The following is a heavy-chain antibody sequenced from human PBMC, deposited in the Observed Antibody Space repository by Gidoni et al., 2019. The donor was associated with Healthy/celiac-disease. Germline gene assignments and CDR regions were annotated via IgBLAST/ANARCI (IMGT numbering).Heavy chain of an antibody. CDR1: GSPFSSYS. J-gene: IGHJ4*02. CDR3: ARVGAAAGNGGYYFDY. D-gene: IGHD6-13*01. CDR2: ISSSSSYI. Sequence: EVQLVESGGGLVKPWGSLSLSCAPSGSPFSSYSMNWVRQAPGKGLEWVSSISSSSSYIYYAESVKGRFTISRDNAKNSLYLQMNSLRAEDTAVYYCARVGAAAGNGGYYFDYWGQGTLVTVSS. V-gene: IGHV3-21*01.